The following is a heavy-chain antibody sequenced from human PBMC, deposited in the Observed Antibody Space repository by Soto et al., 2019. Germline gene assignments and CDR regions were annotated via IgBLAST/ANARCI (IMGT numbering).Heavy chain of an antibody. D-gene: IGHD3-16*01. CDR3: AKDPYGAGTLIDY. CDR1: GFTFSTYG. Sequence: GGSLRLSCTASGFTFSTYGMHWVRQAPGKGLEWVAVISYDGSKKFYVGSVEGRFTISRDNSKNTVHLQMSSLRAEDTAVYYCAKDPYGAGTLIDYWGQGTLVTVSS. CDR2: ISYDGSKK. V-gene: IGHV3-30*18. J-gene: IGHJ4*02.